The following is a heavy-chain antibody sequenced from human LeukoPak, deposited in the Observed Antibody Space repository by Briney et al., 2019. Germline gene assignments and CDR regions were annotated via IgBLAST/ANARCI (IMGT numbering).Heavy chain of an antibody. Sequence: PGGSLRLSCAASGFTFSSYWMHWVRHAPGKGLVWVSRINSDGSSTSYADSVKGRFTISRDNAKNTLYLQMNSLRAEDTAVYYCARDLAITMVRGVIHKYYYYGMDVWGQGTTVTVSS. CDR2: INSDGSST. V-gene: IGHV3-74*01. J-gene: IGHJ6*02. CDR3: ARDLAITMVRGVIHKYYYYGMDV. D-gene: IGHD3-10*01. CDR1: GFTFSSYW.